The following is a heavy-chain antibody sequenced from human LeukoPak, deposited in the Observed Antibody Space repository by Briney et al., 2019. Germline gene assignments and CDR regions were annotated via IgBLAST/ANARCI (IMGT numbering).Heavy chain of an antibody. V-gene: IGHV1-18*01. Sequence: ASVKVSCKASGYTFTSYGISWVRQAPGQGLEWMGWISAYNGNTNYAQKLQGRVTMTTDTSTSTAYMELRSLRPDDTGVYYCARKGGTGAYDSTGYGLDYWGQGTLVTVSS. CDR1: GYTFTSYG. D-gene: IGHD3-22*01. CDR2: ISAYNGNT. CDR3: ARKGGTGAYDSTGYGLDY. J-gene: IGHJ4*02.